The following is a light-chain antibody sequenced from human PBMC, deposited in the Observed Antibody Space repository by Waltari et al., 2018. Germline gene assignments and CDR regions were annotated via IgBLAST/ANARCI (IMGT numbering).Light chain of an antibody. CDR2: WAS. J-gene: IGKJ3*01. CDR3: QQYYDSPIT. V-gene: IGKV4-1*01. Sequence: DIVMTQSPDSLTLSLGERATISCKSSQSVLCTSSNKNVLAWYQQKSGQPPKLLFSWASTLESGVPARFSGSESGTDFTLTISSLQSEDVAIYYCQQYYDSPITFGPGTKVDV. CDR1: QSVLCTSSNKNV.